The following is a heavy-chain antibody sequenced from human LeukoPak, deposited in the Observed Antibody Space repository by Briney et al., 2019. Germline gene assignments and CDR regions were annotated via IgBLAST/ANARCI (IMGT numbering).Heavy chain of an antibody. J-gene: IGHJ4*02. CDR3: ASPKGLEPSTNLSR. CDR2: IYYSGST. CDR1: GGSISSSSYH. Sequence: SETLSLTCTVSGGSISSSSYHWGWIRQPPGKGLEWIGSIYYSGSTYYNPSLKSRVTISVDTSKNQFSLKLSSVTAADTAVYYCASPKGLEPSTNLSRWGQGTLVTVSS. D-gene: IGHD1-1*01. V-gene: IGHV4-39*01.